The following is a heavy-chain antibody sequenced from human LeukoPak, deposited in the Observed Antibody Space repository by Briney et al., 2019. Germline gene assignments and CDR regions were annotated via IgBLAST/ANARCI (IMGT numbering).Heavy chain of an antibody. V-gene: IGHV3-30-3*01. CDR1: GFTFSSYA. CDR2: ISYDGTNK. J-gene: IGHJ4*02. CDR3: AKDTVGATGY. Sequence: GGSLRLSCAASGFTFSSYAMSWVRQAPGKGLEWVAIISYDGTNKYYADSVKGRFNVSRDNSNNSLYLQMHSLRPEDTAVYYCAKDTVGATGYWGQGTLVTVSS. D-gene: IGHD1-26*01.